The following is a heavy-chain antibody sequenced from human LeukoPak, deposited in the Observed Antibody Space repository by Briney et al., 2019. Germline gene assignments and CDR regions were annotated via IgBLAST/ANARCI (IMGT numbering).Heavy chain of an antibody. CDR1: GFTFSSYG. J-gene: IGHJ4*02. Sequence: PGGSLRLSCAASGFTFSSYGMHWVRQAPGKGLEWVAVISYDGSNKYYADSVKGRFTISRDNSKNTLYLQMNSLRAEDTAVYYCARDKYYGSGSRAHSVWYWGQGTLVTVSS. V-gene: IGHV3-30*03. CDR3: ARDKYYGSGSRAHSVWY. D-gene: IGHD3-10*01. CDR2: ISYDGSNK.